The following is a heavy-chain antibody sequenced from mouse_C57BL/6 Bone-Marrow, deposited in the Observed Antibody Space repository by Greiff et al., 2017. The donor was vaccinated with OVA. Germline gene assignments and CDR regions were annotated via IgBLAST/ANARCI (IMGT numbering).Heavy chain of an antibody. CDR1: GFSLTSYA. CDR3: ARNPYSNYVDYYAMDY. Sequence: VKLVESGPGLVAPSQSLSITCTVSGFSLTSYAISWVRQPPGKGLEWLGVIWTGGGTNYNSALKSRLSISKDNSKSQVFLKMNSLQTDDTARYYCARNPYSNYVDYYAMDYWGQGTSVTVSS. D-gene: IGHD2-5*01. J-gene: IGHJ4*01. V-gene: IGHV2-9-1*01. CDR2: IWTGGGT.